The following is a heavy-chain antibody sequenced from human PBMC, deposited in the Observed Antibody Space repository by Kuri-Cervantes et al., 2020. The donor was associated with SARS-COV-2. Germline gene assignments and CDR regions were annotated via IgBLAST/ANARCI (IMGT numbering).Heavy chain of an antibody. CDR1: GCSISSSGYY. D-gene: IGHD3-3*01. J-gene: IGHJ6*02. Sequence: SETLSLTCRVFGCSISSSGYYWGWIRQPPGKGLEWLGSIYYSGTTYYNPSLKSRVTISVDTTKNQFPLKLSSVTAADTAVYYCAGGYYDFWSGSPGGGMDVWGQGTTVTVSS. CDR3: AGGYYDFWSGSPGGGMDV. CDR2: IYYSGTT. V-gene: IGHV4-39*06.